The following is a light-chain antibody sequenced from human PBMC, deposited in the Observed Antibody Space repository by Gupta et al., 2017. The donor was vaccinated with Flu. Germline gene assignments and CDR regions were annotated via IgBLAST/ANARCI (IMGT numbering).Light chain of an antibody. V-gene: IGKV1-12*02. Sequence: DTQMTQSPSSVSASVGDRVTITCRASQDISSWLAWYQQKPGKAPKLLIYAASSLQSGVPSRFSGSGSGTDFTLTISSLQPEDFATYYCQQANSLPSFGPGTRLEIK. CDR1: QDISSW. CDR2: AAS. CDR3: QQANSLPS. J-gene: IGKJ2*01.